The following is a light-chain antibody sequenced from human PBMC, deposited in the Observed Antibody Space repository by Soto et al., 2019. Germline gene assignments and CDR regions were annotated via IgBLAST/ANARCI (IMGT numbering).Light chain of an antibody. CDR1: SSDVGSYNL. CDR3: CSNAGSSYLV. V-gene: IGLV2-23*01. CDR2: EGS. J-gene: IGLJ2*01. Sequence: QSALTQPASVSGSPGQSITISCTGISSDVGSYNLVSWYQQHPGKAPKLMIYEGSKRPSGVSNRFSGSKSGNTAYLTISGLQAADDADYYRCSNAGSSYLVFGGGTQLTV.